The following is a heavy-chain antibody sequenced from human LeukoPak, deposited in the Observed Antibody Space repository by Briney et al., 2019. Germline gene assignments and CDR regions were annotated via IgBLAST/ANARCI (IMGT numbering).Heavy chain of an antibody. Sequence: PSETLSLTCAVYGGSFSGYYWSWIRQPPGKGLEWIGYIYYSGSTNYNPSLKSRVTISVDTSKNQFSLKLSSVTAADTAVYYCARVIGNELLWFREFAYYFDYWGQGTLVTVSS. CDR3: ARVIGNELLWFREFAYYFDY. J-gene: IGHJ4*02. CDR2: IYYSGST. D-gene: IGHD3-10*01. V-gene: IGHV4-59*01. CDR1: GGSFSGYY.